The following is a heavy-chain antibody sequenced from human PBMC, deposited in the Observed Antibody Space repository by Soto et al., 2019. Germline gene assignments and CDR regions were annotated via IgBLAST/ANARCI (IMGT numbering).Heavy chain of an antibody. J-gene: IGHJ4*01. Sequence: SETLSLTCTVSGGSISSSSNFWGWIRQPPGKGLEWIAIITYSGTTYYNPSLKSRVTISADTSKNQFSLSLSSVTAAETAIYYCARRNYPYYFDYWGQGTLVTVSS. D-gene: IGHD3-10*01. CDR3: ARRNYPYYFDY. CDR2: ITYSGTT. V-gene: IGHV4-39*01. CDR1: GGSISSSSNF.